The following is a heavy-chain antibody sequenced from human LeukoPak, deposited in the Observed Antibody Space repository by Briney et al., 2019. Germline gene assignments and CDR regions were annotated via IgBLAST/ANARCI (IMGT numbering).Heavy chain of an antibody. D-gene: IGHD3-22*01. CDR1: GGSLSSYY. Sequence: PSETLSLTCTVSGGSLSSYYWSWIRQPAGKGLEWIGRIYTSGSTNYNPSRKSRVTMSVDTSKNQFSLKLSSVTAADTAVYYCARDKFPEWDYYDSSGYHDAFDIWGQGTMVTVSS. J-gene: IGHJ3*02. V-gene: IGHV4-4*07. CDR3: ARDKFPEWDYYDSSGYHDAFDI. CDR2: IYTSGST.